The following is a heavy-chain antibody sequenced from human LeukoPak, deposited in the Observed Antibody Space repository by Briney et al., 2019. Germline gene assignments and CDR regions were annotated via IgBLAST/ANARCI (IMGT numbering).Heavy chain of an antibody. D-gene: IGHD1-1*01. Sequence: GRSLRLSCAASGFTFSSFDTHWVRQPTGQGLEWVSTIGTASDTYYPGSVEGRFTLSRDNAKNSLYLQMNSLTAGDTAVYYCARGPPRGKYYYMDVWGKGTTVAVSS. CDR1: GFTFSSFD. CDR3: ARGPPRGKYYYMDV. V-gene: IGHV3-13*01. CDR2: IGTASDT. J-gene: IGHJ6*03.